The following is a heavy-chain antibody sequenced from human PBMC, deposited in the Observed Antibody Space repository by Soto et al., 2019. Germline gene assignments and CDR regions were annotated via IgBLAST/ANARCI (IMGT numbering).Heavy chain of an antibody. CDR3: ATAPGSSSGWYYQNHYGMDV. Sequence: GGSLRLACAASGCTFSSYAMSWIRQAPGKGRGWVSGIRGSGGSTYYGDSVKGRLTISRDNSKNRVYLQMNSPRAEETAVYYSATAPGSSSGWYYQNHYGMDVWRQGTTVTVSS. CDR2: IRGSGGST. V-gene: IGHV3-23*01. D-gene: IGHD6-19*01. CDR1: GCTFSSYA. J-gene: IGHJ6*02.